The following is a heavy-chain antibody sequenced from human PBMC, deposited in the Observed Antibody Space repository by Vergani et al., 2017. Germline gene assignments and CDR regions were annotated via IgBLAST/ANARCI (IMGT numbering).Heavy chain of an antibody. CDR3: AKDIGGNYYYYGMDV. D-gene: IGHD2-15*01. J-gene: IGHJ6*02. CDR2: ISWNSGTI. Sequence: EVQLVESGGGLVQPGRSLRLSCAASGFIFDDYAMHWVRQGPGKGLEWVSGISWNSGTIGYADSVKGRFTISRDNAKNSLYLQMNSLRAEDMALYYCAKDIGGNYYYYGMDVWGQXP. V-gene: IGHV3-9*03. CDR1: GFIFDDYA.